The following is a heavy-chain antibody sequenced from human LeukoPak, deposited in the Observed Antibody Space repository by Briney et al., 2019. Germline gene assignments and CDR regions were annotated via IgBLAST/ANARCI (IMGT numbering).Heavy chain of an antibody. V-gene: IGHV3-23*01. CDR3: VKDPFYGGNPLYYFDY. D-gene: IGHD4-23*01. CDR2: ISGSGDST. J-gene: IGHJ4*02. Sequence: GGSLRLSCAASGFTFSSYAMSWVRQAPGKGLEWVSAISGSGDSTYYGDSVKGRFTISRDNSKNTLYLQMSSLRAEDTAVYYCVKDPFYGGNPLYYFDYWGQGTLVTVSS. CDR1: GFTFSSYA.